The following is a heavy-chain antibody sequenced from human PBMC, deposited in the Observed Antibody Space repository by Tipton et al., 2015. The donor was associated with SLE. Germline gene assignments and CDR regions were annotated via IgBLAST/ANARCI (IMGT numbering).Heavy chain of an antibody. CDR2: IYYTGST. V-gene: IGHV4-39*07. J-gene: IGHJ4*02. CDR3: ARQSGGGSDAHFDY. CDR1: GGSFSSDTYL. Sequence: TLSLTCTVSGGSFSSDTYLWGWIRQPPGKGLEWIGDIYYTGSTYYNPSLKSRVTISVDTSKNQFSLKLSSVTAADTAVYYCARQSGGGSDAHFDYWGQGTLVTVSS. D-gene: IGHD1-26*01.